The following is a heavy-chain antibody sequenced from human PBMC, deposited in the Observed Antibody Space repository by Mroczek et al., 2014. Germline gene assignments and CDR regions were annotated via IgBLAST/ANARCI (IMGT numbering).Heavy chain of an antibody. V-gene: IGHV3-72*01. CDR3: ASGGEHYYYGMDV. CDR2: TRNKANSYTT. CDR1: GFTFSDHY. J-gene: IGHJ6*02. Sequence: MQLVESGGGLVQPGGSLRLSCAASGFTFSDHYMDWVRQAPGKGLEWVGRTRNKANSYTTEYAASVKGRFTISRDDSKNSLYLQMNSLKTEDTAVYYCASGGEHYYYGMDVVGPKGPRSPSP. D-gene: IGHD2-21*01.